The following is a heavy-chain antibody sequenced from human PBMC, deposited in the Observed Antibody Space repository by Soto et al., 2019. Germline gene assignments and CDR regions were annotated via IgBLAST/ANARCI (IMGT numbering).Heavy chain of an antibody. CDR3: ARDNDRPQLGGNYYYILDV. J-gene: IGHJ6*02. CDR1: GGTFRNSA. D-gene: IGHD1-1*01. CDR2: IMPIFRTP. Sequence: QVQLEQSGPEVKKPGSSVKVSCKASGGTFRNSAISWVRQAPGQGLEWMGGIMPIFRTPDYALKFQGRVTITADESASTAYMELTGLRSDDTAVYYCARDNDRPQLGGNYYYILDVWGHGTTVTVSS. V-gene: IGHV1-69*12.